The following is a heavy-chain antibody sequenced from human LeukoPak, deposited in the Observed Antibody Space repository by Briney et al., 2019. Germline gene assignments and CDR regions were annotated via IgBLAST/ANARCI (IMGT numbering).Heavy chain of an antibody. CDR1: GGSISSGGYY. Sequence: SSETLSLTCTVSGGSISSGGYYWSWIRQPPGKGLEWIGYIYYSGSTYYNPSLKSRVTISVDTSKNQFSLKLSSVTAADTAVYYCARADSGSSRGWFDPWGQGTLVTVSS. J-gene: IGHJ5*02. D-gene: IGHD1-26*01. CDR2: IYYSGST. V-gene: IGHV4-31*03. CDR3: ARADSGSSRGWFDP.